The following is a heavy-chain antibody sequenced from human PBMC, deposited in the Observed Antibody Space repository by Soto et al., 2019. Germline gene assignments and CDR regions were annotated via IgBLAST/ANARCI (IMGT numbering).Heavy chain of an antibody. D-gene: IGHD3-3*01. J-gene: IGHJ3*02. CDR1: GGSISSGDYY. V-gene: IGHV4-30-4*01. CDR3: ARGRITIFGVVTNDAFDI. CDR2: IYYSGGT. Sequence: SETLSLTCTVSGGSISSGDYYWSWIRQPPGKGLEWIGYIYYSGGTYYNPSLKSRVTISVDTSKNQFSLKLSSVTAADTAVYYCARGRITIFGVVTNDAFDIWGQGTMVTVSS.